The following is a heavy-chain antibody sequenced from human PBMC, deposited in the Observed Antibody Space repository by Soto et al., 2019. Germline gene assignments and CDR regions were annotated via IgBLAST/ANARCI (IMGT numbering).Heavy chain of an antibody. J-gene: IGHJ5*02. CDR1: GFTFSDYY. Sequence: GGSLRLSCAASGFTFSDYYMSWIRQAPGKGLEWVSYISSSGSTIYYADSVKGRFTISRDNAKNSLYLQMNSLRAEDTAVYYCARGPEYCSSTSCYEAYNWFDPWGQGTLVTVSS. CDR3: ARGPEYCSSTSCYEAYNWFDP. D-gene: IGHD2-2*01. V-gene: IGHV3-11*01. CDR2: ISSSGSTI.